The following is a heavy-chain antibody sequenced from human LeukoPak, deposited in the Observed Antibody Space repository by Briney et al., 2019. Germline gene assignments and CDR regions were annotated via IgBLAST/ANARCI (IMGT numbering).Heavy chain of an antibody. CDR3: ARGVDSSGSFDY. CDR2: INHSGST. Sequence: SETLSLTCAVYGGSFSGYYWSWIRQPPGKGLEWIGEINHSGSTNYNPSLKSRVTISVGTSKNQFSLKLSSVTAADTAVYYCARGVDSSGSFDYWGQGTLVTVSS. CDR1: GGSFSGYY. D-gene: IGHD3-22*01. V-gene: IGHV4-34*01. J-gene: IGHJ4*02.